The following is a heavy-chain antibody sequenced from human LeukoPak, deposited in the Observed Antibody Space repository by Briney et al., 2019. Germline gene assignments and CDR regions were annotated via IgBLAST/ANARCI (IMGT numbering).Heavy chain of an antibody. V-gene: IGHV1-2*02. D-gene: IGHD5-18*01. CDR2: INPDNGGT. J-gene: IGHJ4*02. CDR1: GYTFADYY. CDR3: ARAVLLGTDFDY. Sequence: ASVKVSCKASGYTFADYYMNWVRQAPGQGLEWMGWINPDNGGTNYAQKFQGRVTMTRDTSISTAYMELSRLRSDDTAVYYCARAVLLGTDFDYWGQGTLVTISS.